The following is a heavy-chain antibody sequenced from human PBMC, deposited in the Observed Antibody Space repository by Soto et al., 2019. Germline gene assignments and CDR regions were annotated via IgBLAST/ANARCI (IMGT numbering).Heavy chain of an antibody. CDR2: IKSDGSTT. J-gene: IGHJ3*02. CDR3: ARLHYCISSDCYSNGPFDM. CDR1: GFTLNSYW. V-gene: IGHV3-74*03. Sequence: EVQLVESGGGLVQPGGSLRLSCEASGFTLNSYWMHWVRQAPGKGLVWVSRIKSDGSTTEYADSVKGRFTISRDSAENTLYLQMNSLRAEDTAVYYCARLHYCISSDCYSNGPFDMWGQGTMVTVSS. D-gene: IGHD2-15*01.